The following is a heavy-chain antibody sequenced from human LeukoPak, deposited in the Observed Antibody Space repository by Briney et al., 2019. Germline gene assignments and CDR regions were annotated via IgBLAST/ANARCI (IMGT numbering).Heavy chain of an antibody. D-gene: IGHD6-19*01. CDR2: INQDGSDK. CDR1: GFIFSSYR. J-gene: IGHJ4*02. Sequence: GGSLRLSCAASGFIFSSYRVTWVRQAPGKGLEWVANINQDGSDKHYVDSVKGRFTISRDNAENSLYLQMNSLRAEDTAVYYCARGNSVWRYFCDYWGRGTLVTVSS. CDR3: ARGNSVWRYFCDY. V-gene: IGHV3-7*03.